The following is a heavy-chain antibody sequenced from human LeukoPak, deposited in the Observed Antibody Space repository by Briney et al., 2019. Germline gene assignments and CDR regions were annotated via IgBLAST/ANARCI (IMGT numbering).Heavy chain of an antibody. V-gene: IGHV3-7*01. J-gene: IGHJ4*02. CDR3: ARVGYYDLWSGYY. Sequence: PGGSLRLSCAASGFTFSSYSMNWVRQAPGKGLEWVANIKQDGSEKYYVDSVKGRFTISRDNAKNSLYLQMNSLRAEDTAVYYCARVGYYDLWSGYYWGQGTLVSVST. D-gene: IGHD3-3*01. CDR1: GFTFSSYS. CDR2: IKQDGSEK.